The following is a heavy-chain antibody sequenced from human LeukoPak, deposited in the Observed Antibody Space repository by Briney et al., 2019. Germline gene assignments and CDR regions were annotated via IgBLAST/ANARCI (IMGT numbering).Heavy chain of an antibody. J-gene: IGHJ3*02. Sequence: ASVKVSCKASGYTFTGYYMHWVRQAPGQGLEWMGWINPNSGGTNYAQKFQDRVTMTRDTSISTAYMELSRLRSDDTAVYYCARAQVDYGDYLDAFDIWGQGTMVTVSS. CDR1: GYTFTGYY. V-gene: IGHV1-2*02. CDR3: ARAQVDYGDYLDAFDI. D-gene: IGHD4-17*01. CDR2: INPNSGGT.